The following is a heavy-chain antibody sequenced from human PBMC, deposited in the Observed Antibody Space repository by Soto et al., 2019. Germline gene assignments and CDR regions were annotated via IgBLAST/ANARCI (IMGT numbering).Heavy chain of an antibody. D-gene: IGHD3-9*01. J-gene: IGHJ4*02. CDR3: AKDESAGYYYFDY. CDR2: ISNNGGST. CDR1: GFTFSNYA. Sequence: PGGSLRLSCAASGFTFSNYAMSWVRQAPGKGLEWVSVISNNGGSTYYADSVKGRFTISRDNSKNTLYQQMNSLRAEDTAVYYCAKDESAGYYYFDYWGQGTLVTVSS. V-gene: IGHV3-23*01.